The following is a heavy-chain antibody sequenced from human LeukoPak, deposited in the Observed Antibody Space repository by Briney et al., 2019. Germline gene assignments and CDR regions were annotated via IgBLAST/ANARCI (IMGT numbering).Heavy chain of an antibody. V-gene: IGHV4-59*01. D-gene: IGHD6-13*01. Sequence: SETLSLTCTVSGGSISSYYWSWIRQPPGKGLEWIGYIYYSGSTNYNPSLKSRVTISVDTSKNQFSLKLSSVTAADTAVYYCARGPHSSSWSFGRHYFDYWGQGTLVTVSS. J-gene: IGHJ4*02. CDR3: ARGPHSSSWSFGRHYFDY. CDR2: IYYSGST. CDR1: GGSISSYY.